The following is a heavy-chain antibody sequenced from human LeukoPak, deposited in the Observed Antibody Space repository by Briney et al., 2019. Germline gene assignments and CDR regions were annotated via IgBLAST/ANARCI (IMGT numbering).Heavy chain of an antibody. J-gene: IGHJ3*02. V-gene: IGHV1-58*02. D-gene: IGHD3-9*01. CDR1: GFTFTSSA. CDR3: AADPNQYYDILTGYPYDAFDI. Sequence: ASVKVSCKASGFTFTSSAMQWVRQARGQRLEWTGWIVVGSGNTNYAQKFQERVTITRDMSTSTAYMELSSLRSEDTAVYYCAADPNQYYDILTGYPYDAFDIWGQGTMVTVSS. CDR2: IVVGSGNT.